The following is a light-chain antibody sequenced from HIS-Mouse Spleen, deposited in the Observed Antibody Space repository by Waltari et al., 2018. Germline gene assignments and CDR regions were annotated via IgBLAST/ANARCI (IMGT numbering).Light chain of an antibody. J-gene: IGLJ3*02. V-gene: IGLV6-57*02. CDR2: VDN. CDR3: QSYDSSNHWV. Sequence: NFMLTQPHSVSESPGKTVTISCTGSSGSIASNYVQWYQQRPGSAPTTVIYVDNQRPPGVPARFAGRIDNSSNSASPTFSGLKTEDEADYYCQSYDSSNHWVFGGGTKLTVL. CDR1: SGSIASNY.